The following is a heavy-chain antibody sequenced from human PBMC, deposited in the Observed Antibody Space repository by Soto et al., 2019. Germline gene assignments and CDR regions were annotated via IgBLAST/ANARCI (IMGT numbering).Heavy chain of an antibody. CDR3: AREGRVAVGATGSYYYYYGMDV. CDR2: IIPIFGTA. V-gene: IGHV1-69*01. D-gene: IGHD1-26*01. Sequence: QVQLVQSGAEVKKPGSSVKVSCKASGGTFSSYAISWVRQAPGQGLEWMGGIIPIFGTANYAQKFQGRVTITADESTSRAYMELSSLRSEDTAVYYCAREGRVAVGATGSYYYYYGMDVWGQGTTVTVSS. J-gene: IGHJ6*02. CDR1: GGTFSSYA.